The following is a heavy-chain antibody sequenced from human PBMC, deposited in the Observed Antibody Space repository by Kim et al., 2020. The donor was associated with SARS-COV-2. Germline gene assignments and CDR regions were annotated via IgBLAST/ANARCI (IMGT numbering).Heavy chain of an antibody. D-gene: IGHD3-10*01. CDR2: INPSGGST. J-gene: IGHJ6*02. CDR1: GYTFTSYY. Sequence: ASVKVSCKASGYTFTSYYMHWVRQAPGQGLEWMGIINPSGGSTSYAQKFQGRVTMTRDTSTSTVYMELSSLRSEDTAVYYCAREFSEPRRITMVRGSFYYYGMDVWGQGTTVTVSS. CDR3: AREFSEPRRITMVRGSFYYYGMDV. V-gene: IGHV1-46*01.